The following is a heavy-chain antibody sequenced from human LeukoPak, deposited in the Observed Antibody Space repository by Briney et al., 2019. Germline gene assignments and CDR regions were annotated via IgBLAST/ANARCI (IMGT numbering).Heavy chain of an antibody. CDR2: ISSSSSYI. V-gene: IGHV3-21*01. CDR3: ARDPRVATFDY. J-gene: IGHJ4*02. Sequence: PGGSLRLSCAASGFTFNSYSMTWVRQAPGKGLEWVSSISSSSSYIYYADSVKGRFTISRDNAKNSLYLQMNSLRAEDTAVYYCARDPRVATFDYWGQGTLVTVSS. CDR1: GFTFNSYS. D-gene: IGHD3-10*01.